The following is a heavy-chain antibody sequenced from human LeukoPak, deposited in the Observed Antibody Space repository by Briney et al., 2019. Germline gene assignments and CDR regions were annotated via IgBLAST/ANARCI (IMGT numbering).Heavy chain of an antibody. CDR1: GFTFSGSA. J-gene: IGHJ4*02. D-gene: IGHD6-13*01. CDR3: TRLGLAAAGTDY. CDR2: IRSKANSYAT. Sequence: GGSLGLSCAVSGFTFSGSAMHWVRQASGKGLEWVGRIRSKANSYATEYAGSVKGRFTISRDDSKNTAYLQMNSLKTEDTAVYYCTRLGLAAAGTDYWGQGTLVTVSS. V-gene: IGHV3-73*01.